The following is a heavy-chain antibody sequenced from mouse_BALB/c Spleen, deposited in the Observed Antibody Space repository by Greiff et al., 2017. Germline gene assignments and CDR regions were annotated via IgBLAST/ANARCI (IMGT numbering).Heavy chain of an antibody. CDR1: GFTFSSYG. CDR3: AKRIESYWYFDV. CDR2: ISSGGSYT. J-gene: IGHJ1*01. V-gene: IGHV5-6*01. Sequence: EVKLQESGGDLVKPGGSLKLSCAASGFTFSSYGMSWVRQTPDKRLEWVATISSGGSYTYYPDSVKGRFTISRDNAKNTLYLQMSSLKSEDTAMYYCAKRIESYWYFDVWGAGTTVTVSS.